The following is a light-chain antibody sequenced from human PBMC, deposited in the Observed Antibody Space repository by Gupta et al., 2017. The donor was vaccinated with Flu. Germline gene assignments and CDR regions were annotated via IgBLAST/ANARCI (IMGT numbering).Light chain of an antibody. V-gene: IGLV1-51*02. CDR3: ATWDSSLLAGV. CDR1: SSDIGKNF. Sequence: QSVLPQPPSVTAAPVQKVTISCTGSSSDIGKNFVSWYQQLPGTAPTLLICENSNRPSVIPDRFSASKSGTSATLGITGLQTGDEADYYCATWDSSLLAGVFGGGTTLTVL. CDR2: ENS. J-gene: IGLJ3*02.